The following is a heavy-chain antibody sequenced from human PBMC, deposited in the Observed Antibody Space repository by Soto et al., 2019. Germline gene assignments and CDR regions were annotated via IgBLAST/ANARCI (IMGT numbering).Heavy chain of an antibody. CDR2: IDPSDSYT. D-gene: IGHD6-6*01. CDR3: ARLGGSSPKYYYYYYGMDV. CDR1: GYSFTSYW. J-gene: IGHJ6*02. V-gene: IGHV5-10-1*01. Sequence: GESLKISCKGSGYSFTSYWISWVRQMPGKGLEWMGRIDPSDSYTNYSPSFQGHVTISADKSISTAYLQWSSLKASDTAMYYCARLGGSSPKYYYYYYGMDVWGQGTTVTVSS.